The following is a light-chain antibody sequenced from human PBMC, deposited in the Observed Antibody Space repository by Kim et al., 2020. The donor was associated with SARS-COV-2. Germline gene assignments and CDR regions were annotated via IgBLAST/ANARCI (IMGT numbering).Light chain of an antibody. Sequence: SLSPGQTASIACSGDNLGTKFVHWYQQKSGQSPALVIYQTARRPSGTPERFSGSLSGNTATLTIRGTQAMDEADYFCQAWDDTSAVFGGGTKLTVL. J-gene: IGLJ3*02. V-gene: IGLV3-1*01. CDR3: QAWDDTSAV. CDR2: QTA. CDR1: NLGTKF.